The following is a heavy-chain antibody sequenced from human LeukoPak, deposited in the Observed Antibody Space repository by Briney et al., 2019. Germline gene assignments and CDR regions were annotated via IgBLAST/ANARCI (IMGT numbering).Heavy chain of an antibody. V-gene: IGHV5-51*01. CDR1: GYSFPNYW. CDR3: ARPLHGNSGNWNDFQLSFDY. CDR2: IYPDDSDS. D-gene: IGHD1-1*01. J-gene: IGHJ4*02. Sequence: GESLKISCKGSGYSFPNYWIGWVRQMPGKGLEWMGVIYPDDSDSRYSPSFQGQVTISADKSISTAYLQWSSLKASDTAMYYRARPLHGNSGNWNDFQLSFDYWGQGTLVTVSS.